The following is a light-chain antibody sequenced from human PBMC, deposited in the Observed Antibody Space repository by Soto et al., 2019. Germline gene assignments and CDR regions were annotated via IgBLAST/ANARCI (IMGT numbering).Light chain of an antibody. Sequence: DIQMTQSPSSLSVSVGDRVTITCRASQSISSYLNWYQQKPGKAPKLLIYAASSLQSGVPSRFSGSGSGTDFTLTISSLQPEDFATYYCQQSYSTPLTFGGGTKVEIK. CDR3: QQSYSTPLT. V-gene: IGKV1-39*01. CDR1: QSISSY. CDR2: AAS. J-gene: IGKJ4*01.